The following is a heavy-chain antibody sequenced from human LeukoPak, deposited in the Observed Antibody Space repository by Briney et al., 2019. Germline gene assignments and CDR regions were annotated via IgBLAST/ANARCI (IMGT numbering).Heavy chain of an antibody. D-gene: IGHD3-3*01. CDR3: ARDRAWNYFDY. V-gene: IGHV3-30*03. J-gene: IGHJ4*02. Sequence: GGSLRLSCAPSGFTFSRHGMHWVRQAPGKGLEWVALISNDGSRKYYAHSVEGRFTISRDNSKNTLYLQMDSLRAEDTAVYYCARDRAWNYFDYWGQGTLVTVSS. CDR1: GFTFSRHG. CDR2: ISNDGSRK.